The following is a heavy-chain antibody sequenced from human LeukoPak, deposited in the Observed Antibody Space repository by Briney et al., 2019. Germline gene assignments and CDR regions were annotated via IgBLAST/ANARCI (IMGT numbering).Heavy chain of an antibody. D-gene: IGHD5-24*01. J-gene: IGHJ4*02. CDR1: GFTFSSYA. CDR2: ISGSGGST. Sequence: GGSLGLSCAASGFTFSSYAMSWVRQAPGKGLEWVSAISGSGGSTYYADSVKGRFTISRDNSKNTLYLQMNSLRAEDTAVYYCARDRVEMATITYYFDYWGQGTLVTVSS. CDR3: ARDRVEMATITYYFDY. V-gene: IGHV3-23*01.